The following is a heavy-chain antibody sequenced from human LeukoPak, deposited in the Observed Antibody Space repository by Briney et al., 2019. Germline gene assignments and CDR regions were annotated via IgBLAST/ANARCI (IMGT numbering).Heavy chain of an antibody. J-gene: IGHJ4*02. CDR3: ARDLSYEIYD. D-gene: IGHD5-18*01. V-gene: IGHV1-69*05. CDR2: IIPIFGTA. Sequence: GASVKVSCKASGGTFSSYAISWVRQAPGQGLEWMGRIIPIFGTANYAQKFQGRVTITTDESTSTAYMELSSLRSEDSAVYYCARDLSYEIYDWRQETVVTVSS. CDR1: GGTFSSYA.